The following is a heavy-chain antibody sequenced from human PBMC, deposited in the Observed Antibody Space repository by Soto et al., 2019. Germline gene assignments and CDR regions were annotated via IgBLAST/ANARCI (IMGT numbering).Heavy chain of an antibody. V-gene: IGHV3-23*01. Sequence: GGSLRLSCAASGFSLSSYAMTWVRQAPGKGLEWVSGITDSGEKLYYADSVKGRFTVSRDNSKNTLYLQMHSLRADDTAVYYCAREGSTCSCAVLDYWGQGTLVTVSS. CDR1: GFSLSSYA. CDR3: AREGSTCSCAVLDY. CDR2: ITDSGEKL. D-gene: IGHD2-15*01. J-gene: IGHJ4*02.